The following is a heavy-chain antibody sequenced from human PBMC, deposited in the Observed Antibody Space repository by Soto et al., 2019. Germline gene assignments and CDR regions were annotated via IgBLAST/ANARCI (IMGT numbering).Heavy chain of an antibody. Sequence: GGSLRLSCAASGFTFSSYAMSWVRQAPGKGLEWVSAISGSGGSTYYADSVKGRFTISRDNSRNTLYLQMNNLRVEDTAVYHCARDFSMVVVAPGYRGQGTLVTVSS. J-gene: IGHJ4*02. CDR3: ARDFSMVVVAPGY. V-gene: IGHV3-23*01. D-gene: IGHD3-22*01. CDR2: ISGSGGST. CDR1: GFTFSSYA.